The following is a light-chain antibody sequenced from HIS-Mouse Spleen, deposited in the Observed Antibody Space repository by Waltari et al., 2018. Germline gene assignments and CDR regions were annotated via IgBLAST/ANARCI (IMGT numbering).Light chain of an antibody. V-gene: IGLV2-11*01. CDR2: DVS. Sequence: QSALTQPRSVSVSPGQSVTISCTGTSSYVGCYNYVSWDHQHPGKAPKLMIYDVSKRPSGVPDRFSGSKSGNTASLTISGLQAEDEADYYCCSYAGSYTYVFGTGTKVTVL. CDR3: CSYAGSYTYV. CDR1: SSYVGCYNY. J-gene: IGLJ1*01.